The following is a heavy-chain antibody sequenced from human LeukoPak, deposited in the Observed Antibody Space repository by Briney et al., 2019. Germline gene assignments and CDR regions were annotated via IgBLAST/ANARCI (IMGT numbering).Heavy chain of an antibody. CDR2: ISSNSSYI. D-gene: IGHD6-13*01. CDR1: RFTFSRYS. CDR3: ARDFQEQQLAY. V-gene: IGHV3-21*01. Sequence: GGSLRLSCAASRFTFSRYSMNWVRQAPGKGLECVSSISSNSSYIYYADSVKGRFTISRDNAKNSLYLQMNSLRAEDTAVYYCARDFQEQQLAYWGQGTLVTVSS. J-gene: IGHJ4*02.